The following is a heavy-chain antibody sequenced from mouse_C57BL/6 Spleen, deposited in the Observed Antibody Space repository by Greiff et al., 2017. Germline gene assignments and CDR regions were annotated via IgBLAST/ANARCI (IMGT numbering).Heavy chain of an antibody. Sequence: EVKLVESGEGLVKPGGSLKLSCAASGFTFSSYAMSWVRQTPEKRLEWVAYISSGGDYIYYADTVKGRFTISRDNARNTLYLQMSSLKSEDTAMYYCTRDHYYGSSGRFADWGQGTLVTVSA. V-gene: IGHV5-9-1*02. D-gene: IGHD1-1*01. CDR3: TRDHYYGSSGRFAD. CDR1: GFTFSSYA. J-gene: IGHJ3*01. CDR2: ISSGGDYI.